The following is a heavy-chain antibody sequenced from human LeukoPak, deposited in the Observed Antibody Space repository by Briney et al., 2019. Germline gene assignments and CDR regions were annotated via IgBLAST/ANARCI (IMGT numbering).Heavy chain of an antibody. CDR3: ARARVVVPAAMWSYYYYGMDV. CDR2: IISIFDIA. Sequence: SVKVSCKASGGTLSSYAISWVRQAPGQGREWMGVIISIFDIANYAQNIQGRVTHTPDESTSTDYIEQISLRSEDAAVYYCARARVVVPAAMWSYYYYGMDVWGKGTTVTVSS. V-gene: IGHV1-69*13. CDR1: GGTLSSYA. D-gene: IGHD2-2*01. J-gene: IGHJ6*04.